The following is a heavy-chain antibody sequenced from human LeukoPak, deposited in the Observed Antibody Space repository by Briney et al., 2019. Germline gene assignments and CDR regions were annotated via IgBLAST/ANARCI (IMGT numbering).Heavy chain of an antibody. V-gene: IGHV1-69*01. CDR1: GGTFSSYA. CDR2: IIPIFGTA. CDR3: ARGPPVAEPFFGYGMDV. Sequence: GSSVKVSCKASGGTFSSYAISWVRQAPGQGLGWMGGIIPIFGTANYAQKFQGRVTITADESTSTAYMELSSLRSEDTAVYYCARGPPVAEPFFGYGMDVWGQGTTVTVSS. J-gene: IGHJ6*02. D-gene: IGHD6-19*01.